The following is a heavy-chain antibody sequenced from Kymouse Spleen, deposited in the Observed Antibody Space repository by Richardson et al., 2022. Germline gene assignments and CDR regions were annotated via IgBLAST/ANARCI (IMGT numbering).Heavy chain of an antibody. J-gene: IGHJ6*02. V-gene: IGHV3-73*02. D-gene: IGHD5-18,IGHD5-18*01. Sequence: EVQLVESGGGLVQPGGSLKLSCAASGFTFSGSAMHWVRQASGKGLEWVGRIRSKANSYATAYAASVKGRFTISRDDSKNTAYLQMNSLKTEDTAVYYCTSPRGYSYGYYYYGMDVWGQGTTVTVSS. CDR3: TSPRGYSYGYYYYGMDV. CDR2: IRSKANSYAT. CDR1: GFTFSGSA.